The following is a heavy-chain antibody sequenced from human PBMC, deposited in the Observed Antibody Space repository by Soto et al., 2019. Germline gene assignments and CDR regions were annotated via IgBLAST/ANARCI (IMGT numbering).Heavy chain of an antibody. CDR3: AREVVGIAAAGTGAGFDP. D-gene: IGHD6-13*01. J-gene: IGHJ5*02. CDR2: IYYSGST. CDR1: GCSISSYY. V-gene: IGHV4-59*01. Sequence: PSAPLSLTCTVSGCSISSYYWSWIRQPPGKGLEWIGYIYYSGSTNYNPSLKSRVTISVDTSKNQFSLKLSSVTAADTAVYYCAREVVGIAAAGTGAGFDPWGQGTLVTVSS.